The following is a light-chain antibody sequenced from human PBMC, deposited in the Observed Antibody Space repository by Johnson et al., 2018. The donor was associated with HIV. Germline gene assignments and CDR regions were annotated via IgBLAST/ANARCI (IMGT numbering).Light chain of an antibody. V-gene: IGLV1-51*01. Sequence: QSVLTQPPSVSAAPGQKVTISCSGSSSNIGNNYVSWYQQVPGTAPKLLIFDNNKRPSGIPDRFSGSKSGTSATLGITGLQTGDEADYYCGTWDSSLSVYVFGSATKVTVL. CDR2: DNN. J-gene: IGLJ1*01. CDR1: SSNIGNNY. CDR3: GTWDSSLSVYV.